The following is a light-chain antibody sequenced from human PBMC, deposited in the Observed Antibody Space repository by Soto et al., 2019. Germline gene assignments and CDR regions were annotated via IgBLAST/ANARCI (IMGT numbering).Light chain of an antibody. CDR1: SRDVGTFNL. CDR3: CSSAGSIVYV. J-gene: IGLJ1*01. CDR2: EVI. Sequence: QYALTHVASVSGSPGQSITISCTGTSRDVGTFNLVSWYQQHPGKAPRLMIYEVIKRPSGVSNRFSGSKSGNTASLTSSGLQAEDEADYYCCSSAGSIVYVFGTWTKLTVL. V-gene: IGLV2-23*02.